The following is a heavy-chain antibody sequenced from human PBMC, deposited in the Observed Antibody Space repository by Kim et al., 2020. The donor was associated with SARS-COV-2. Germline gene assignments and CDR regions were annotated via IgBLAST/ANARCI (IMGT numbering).Heavy chain of an antibody. CDR1: GFTFRNYA. J-gene: IGHJ4*03. CDR2: ISGSDDST. D-gene: IGHD2-15*01. CDR3: AKDKSYCSGGSCFGS. V-gene: IGHV3-23*01. Sequence: LSLTCVASGFTFRNYAMSWVRQAPGKGLAWVSTISGSDDSTYYADSVKGRFTISRDNSKNTLYLQMNSLRAEDTALYYCAKDKSYCSGGSCFGSWGQ.